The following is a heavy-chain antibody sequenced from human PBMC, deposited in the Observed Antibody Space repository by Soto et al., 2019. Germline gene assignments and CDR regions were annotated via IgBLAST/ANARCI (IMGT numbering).Heavy chain of an antibody. CDR3: ARHKGGYYSGVDV. D-gene: IGHD3-16*01. CDR2: IYYSGTT. Sequence: QLQLQESGPGLVKPSETLSLTCTVSGGSISSNSYYWAWIRQPPGKGLEWIGNIYYSGTTYYNPSLKSRVTISVDTSKNQFSLKLSSVTAADTAVYYCARHKGGYYSGVDVWGQGNTVTVSS. CDR1: GGSISSNSYY. J-gene: IGHJ6*02. V-gene: IGHV4-39*01.